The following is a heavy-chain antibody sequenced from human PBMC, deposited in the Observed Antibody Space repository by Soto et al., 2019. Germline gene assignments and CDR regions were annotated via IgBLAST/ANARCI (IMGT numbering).Heavy chain of an antibody. Sequence: EVQLAQSGGGLVKPGESLTLSCALSGFTFANAWMSWVRQAPGKGLEWVGRMKSMTDAGTTDLAAPEKGRFSISRDESKSTWSLRMHHVQVEDTALYYSLTARGAGSYKGHSSQDRWGQGTLVTVSS. CDR3: LTARGAGSYKGHSSQDR. J-gene: IGHJ5*02. V-gene: IGHV3-15*01. CDR1: GFTFANAW. CDR2: MKSMTDAGTT. D-gene: IGHD3-9*01.